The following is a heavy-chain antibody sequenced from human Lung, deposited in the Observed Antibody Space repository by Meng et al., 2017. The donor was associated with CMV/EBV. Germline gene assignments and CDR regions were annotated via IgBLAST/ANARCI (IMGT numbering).Heavy chain of an antibody. Sequence: SVXVSXXASGGTFSSYTISWVRQAPGQGLEWMGRIIPILGIANYAQKFQGRVTITADKSTSTAYMELSSLRSEDTAVYYCARASSVVVPVDYWGQGTRVTVSS. D-gene: IGHD2-2*01. CDR3: ARASSVVVPVDY. CDR2: IIPILGIA. CDR1: GGTFSSYT. V-gene: IGHV1-69*02. J-gene: IGHJ4*02.